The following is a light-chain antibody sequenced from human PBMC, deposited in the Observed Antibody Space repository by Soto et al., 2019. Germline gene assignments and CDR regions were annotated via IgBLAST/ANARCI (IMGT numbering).Light chain of an antibody. CDR2: LVS. CDR1: QSLLHINGYNY. J-gene: IGKJ3*01. V-gene: IGKV2-28*01. Sequence: DIVVTQSPLSLPVTPGEPASISCRSSQSLLHINGYNYLDWYLQKPGQSPQLLIYLVSSRASGVPDRFSGSGSGTDFTLKISRVEAEDFGVYYCIQTLQTPFTFGQGTKVDIK. CDR3: IQTLQTPFT.